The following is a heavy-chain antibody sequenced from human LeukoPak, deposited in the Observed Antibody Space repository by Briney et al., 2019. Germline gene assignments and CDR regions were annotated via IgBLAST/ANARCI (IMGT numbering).Heavy chain of an antibody. CDR2: ISLSSSSI. J-gene: IGHJ3*02. D-gene: IGHD1-26*01. CDR1: GFTFSHYG. V-gene: IGHV3-21*04. Sequence: GGSLRLSCAASGFTFSHYGMHWVRQAPGKGLEWVSYISLSSSSIYYADSVKGRFTISRDNSKNTLYLQMNSLRAEDTAVYYCARGGSYLSAFDIWGQGTMVTVSS. CDR3: ARGGSYLSAFDI.